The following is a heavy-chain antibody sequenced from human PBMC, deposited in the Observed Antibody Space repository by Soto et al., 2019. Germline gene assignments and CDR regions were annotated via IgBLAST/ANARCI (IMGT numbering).Heavy chain of an antibody. D-gene: IGHD1-20*01. CDR3: ARDYAGITGTTLV. CDR1: GDSISSSAW. Sequence: QVQLQESGPGLVKPSGTLSLTCAVSGDSISSSAWWTWVRQPPGKGLEWIGEIHHSGGPNYNPSLKRRVTISIDKPKNQFSLKLSPVTAADTAVYYCARDYAGITGTTLVWGQGLLVTVSS. CDR2: IHHSGGP. V-gene: IGHV4-4*02. J-gene: IGHJ4*02.